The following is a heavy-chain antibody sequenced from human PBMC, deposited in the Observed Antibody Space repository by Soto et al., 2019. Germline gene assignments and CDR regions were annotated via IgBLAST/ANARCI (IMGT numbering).Heavy chain of an antibody. V-gene: IGHV1-69*01. CDR1: GGTFSSYA. J-gene: IGHJ6*02. D-gene: IGHD4-17*01. CDR3: ATSPAYGGNSDTGLGIYYYGMDV. Sequence: QVQLVQSGAEVKKPGSSVKVSCKASGGTFSSYAISWVRQAPGQGLEWMGGIIPIFGTANYAQKFQGRVTITADESTSTAYMELSSLRSEDTAVYYCATSPAYGGNSDTGLGIYYYGMDVWGQGTTVTVSS. CDR2: IIPIFGTA.